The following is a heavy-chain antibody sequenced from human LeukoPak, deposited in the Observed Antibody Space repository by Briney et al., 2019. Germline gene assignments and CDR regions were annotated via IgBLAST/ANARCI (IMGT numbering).Heavy chain of an antibody. V-gene: IGHV1-8*03. D-gene: IGHD3-10*01. CDR1: GYTFTSYD. J-gene: IGHJ4*02. CDR3: ARGRDNYYGSGSGPNDY. CDR2: MNPNSGNT. Sequence: ASVKVSCKASGYTFTSYDINWVRQATGQGLEWMGWMNPNSGNTGYAQKFQGRVTITRNTSIITAYMELSSLRSEDTAVYYCARGRDNYYGSGSGPNDYWGQGTLVTVSS.